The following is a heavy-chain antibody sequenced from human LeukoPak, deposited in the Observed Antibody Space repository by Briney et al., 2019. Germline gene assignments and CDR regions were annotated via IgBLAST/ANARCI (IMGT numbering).Heavy chain of an antibody. CDR3: ARDSVADDYGDYGSSYHYMDV. Sequence: PSETLSLTCTVSGGSISSSSYYWGWIRQPPGKGLEWIGSIYYSGSTYYNPSLKSRVTISVDTSKNQFSLKLSSVTAADTAVYYCARDSVADDYGDYGSSYHYMDVWGKGTTVTVSS. CDR2: IYYSGST. CDR1: GGSISSSSYY. D-gene: IGHD4-17*01. J-gene: IGHJ6*03. V-gene: IGHV4-39*07.